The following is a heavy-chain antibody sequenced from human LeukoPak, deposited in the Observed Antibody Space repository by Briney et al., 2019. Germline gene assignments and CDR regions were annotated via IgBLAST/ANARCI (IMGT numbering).Heavy chain of an antibody. CDR1: VFTFSSYT. J-gene: IGHJ4*02. D-gene: IGHD6-13*01. V-gene: IGHV3-21*01. Sequence: GGSLRLSCTASVFTFSSYTMNWVRQAPGKGLEWVSSISSRSSYISYADSVKGRFTISSDNAKNSLYLQMNSLRAEDTAVYYCATGGSWDFNADYWGQGTLVTVSS. CDR3: ATGGSWDFNADY. CDR2: ISSRSSYI.